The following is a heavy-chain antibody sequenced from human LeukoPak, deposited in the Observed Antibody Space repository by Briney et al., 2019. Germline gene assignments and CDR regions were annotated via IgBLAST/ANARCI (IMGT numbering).Heavy chain of an antibody. CDR3: AKVRGSGYSYGYFDY. J-gene: IGHJ4*02. D-gene: IGHD5-18*01. CDR1: GFIFSSYA. V-gene: IGHV3-23*01. CDR2: ISGSGGST. Sequence: GESLKISCAASGFIFSSYAMSWVRQAPGKGLEWVSVISGSGGSTYYADSVKGRFTISRDNSKNTLYLQLNSLRAEDTAVYYCAKVRGSGYSYGYFDYWGQGTLVTVSS.